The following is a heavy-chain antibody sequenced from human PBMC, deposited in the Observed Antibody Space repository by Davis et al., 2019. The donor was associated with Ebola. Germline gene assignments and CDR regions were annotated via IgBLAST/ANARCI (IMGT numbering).Heavy chain of an antibody. J-gene: IGHJ6*02. CDR2: IYYSGTT. V-gene: IGHV4-59*12. CDR1: GASISSYY. Sequence: SETLSLTCTVSGASISSYYWSWIRQPPGKGLERIGYIYYSGTTDYNPSLKSRVTISRDTSKNQVSLKLSSVTAADTAVYYCARFRAYYDFWSGYYYYYYGMDVWGQGTTVTVSS. D-gene: IGHD3-3*01. CDR3: ARFRAYYDFWSGYYYYYYGMDV.